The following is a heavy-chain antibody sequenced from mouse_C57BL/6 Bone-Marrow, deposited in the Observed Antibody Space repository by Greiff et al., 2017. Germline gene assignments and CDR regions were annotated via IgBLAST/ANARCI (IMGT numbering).Heavy chain of an antibody. D-gene: IGHD1-1*01. CDR2: IDPSDSYT. CDR3: AREGSSPWFAY. J-gene: IGHJ3*01. Sequence: VQLQQPGAELVMPGASVKLSCKASGYTFTSYWMPWVKQRPGQGLEWIGEIDPSDSYTNYNQKFKGKSTLTVDKSSSTAYMQRSSLTSEDSAVYYSAREGSSPWFAYWGEGTLVTVSA. CDR1: GYTFTSYW. V-gene: IGHV1-69*01.